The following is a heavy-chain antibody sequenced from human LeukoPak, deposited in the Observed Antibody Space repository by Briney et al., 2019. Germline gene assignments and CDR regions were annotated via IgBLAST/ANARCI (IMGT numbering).Heavy chain of an antibody. Sequence: GGSLRLSCAASGFTFSSYSMNWVRQAPGKGLEWVSSISSSSYIYYADSVKGRFTISRDNSKNTLYLQMNSLRAEDTAVYYCAKDRPWLVQADWGQGTLVTVSS. D-gene: IGHD6-19*01. V-gene: IGHV3-21*04. CDR3: AKDRPWLVQAD. CDR2: ISSSSYI. J-gene: IGHJ4*02. CDR1: GFTFSSYS.